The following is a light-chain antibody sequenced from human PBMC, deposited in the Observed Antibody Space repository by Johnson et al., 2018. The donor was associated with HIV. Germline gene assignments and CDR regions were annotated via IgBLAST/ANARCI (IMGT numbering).Light chain of an antibody. Sequence: QPVLTQPPSVSAAPGQKVTISCSGSSSNIGNNYVSWYQQLPGTAPKLLIYENNKRPSGIPDRFSGSKSGTSATLGLTGLQTGDEADYYCGTWDSSLSAYVFGTGTKVTVL. V-gene: IGLV1-51*02. CDR1: SSNIGNNY. CDR3: GTWDSSLSAYV. CDR2: ENN. J-gene: IGLJ1*01.